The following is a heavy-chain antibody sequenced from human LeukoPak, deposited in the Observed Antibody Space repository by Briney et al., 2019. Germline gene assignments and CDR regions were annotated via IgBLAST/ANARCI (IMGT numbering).Heavy chain of an antibody. J-gene: IGHJ4*02. V-gene: IGHV5-51*01. CDR1: GYSVTSYW. CDR3: ARHVNDYIDY. Sequence: GESLKSSCKGSGYSVTSYWSGWGRQMPGEGLEWRGIIYSGDSDTRYNPAFQGQVTISADKSISTAYLQWSSLKASDTAMYYCARHVNDYIDYWGQGTLVTVSS. CDR2: IYSGDSDT.